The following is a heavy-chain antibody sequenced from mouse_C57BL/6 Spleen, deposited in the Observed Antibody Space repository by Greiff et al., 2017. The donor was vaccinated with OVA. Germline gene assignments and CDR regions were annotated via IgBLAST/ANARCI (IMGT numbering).Heavy chain of an antibody. V-gene: IGHV5-9-1*02. CDR2: ISSGGDYI. CDR3: TRDEGLGRGYFDV. D-gene: IGHD4-1*01. Sequence: EVKLMESGEGLVKPGGSLKLSCAASGFTFSSYAMSWVRQTPEKRLEWVAYISSGGDYIYYADTVKGRFTISRDNARNTLYLQMSSLKSEDTAMYYCTRDEGLGRGYFDVWGTGTTVTVSS. CDR1: GFTFSSYA. J-gene: IGHJ1*03.